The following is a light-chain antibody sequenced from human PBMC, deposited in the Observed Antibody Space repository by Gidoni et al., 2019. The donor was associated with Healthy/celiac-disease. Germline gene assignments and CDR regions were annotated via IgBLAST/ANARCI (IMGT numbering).Light chain of an antibody. V-gene: IGKV3-20*01. J-gene: IGKJ1*01. CDR2: GAS. Sequence: EIVLTQSPGTLSLSPGERATLSCRASQSVSSSYLAWYQQKPGQAPRLLIFGASSRATGIPDRFRGSGSGSDFTLTLSRLEPEDFAVSYCQQYGSSPLTFGHGTKVEIK. CDR1: QSVSSSY. CDR3: QQYGSSPLT.